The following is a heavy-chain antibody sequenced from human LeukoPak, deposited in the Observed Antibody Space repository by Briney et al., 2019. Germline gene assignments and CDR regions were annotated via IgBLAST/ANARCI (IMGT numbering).Heavy chain of an antibody. CDR3: ARFHKAYYDFWGDY. J-gene: IGHJ4*02. CDR1: GGSISSSSYY. V-gene: IGHV4-39*01. D-gene: IGHD3-3*01. Sequence: SETLSLTCTVSGGSISSSSYYWGWIRQPAGKGLEWIGSIYYSGSTYYNPSLKSRVTISVDTSKNQFSLKLSSVTAADTAVHYCARFHKAYYDFWGDYWGQGTLVTVSS. CDR2: IYYSGST.